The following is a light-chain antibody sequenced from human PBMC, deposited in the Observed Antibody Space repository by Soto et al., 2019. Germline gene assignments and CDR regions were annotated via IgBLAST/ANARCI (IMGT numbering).Light chain of an antibody. CDR3: QRYNRWPLS. CDR2: DAS. CDR1: QGIGST. Sequence: IVMTQSPATLSVSPGERATLSCRASQGIGSTLAWYQQKPGQTPKLLIYDASTRATGVPARFSGGGSGTELTLTINSLQSEDFAVYYCQRYNRWPLSFGGGTKVDIK. V-gene: IGKV3-15*01. J-gene: IGKJ4*01.